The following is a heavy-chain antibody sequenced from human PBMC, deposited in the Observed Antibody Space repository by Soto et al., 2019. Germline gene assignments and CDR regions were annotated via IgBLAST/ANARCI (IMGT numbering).Heavy chain of an antibody. V-gene: IGHV4-59*01. J-gene: IGHJ5*02. Sequence: PSETLSLTCTVSGGSISSYYWSWIRQPPGKGLEWIGYIYYSGSTNYNPSLKSRVTISVDTSKNQFSLKLSSVTAADTAVYYCARGYCTNGVCYSRGGWFDPWGQGTLVTVSS. CDR2: IYYSGST. CDR3: ARGYCTNGVCYSRGGWFDP. CDR1: GGSISSYY. D-gene: IGHD2-8*01.